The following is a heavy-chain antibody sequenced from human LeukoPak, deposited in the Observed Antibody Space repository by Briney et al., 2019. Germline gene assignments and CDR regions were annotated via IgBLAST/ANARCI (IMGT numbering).Heavy chain of an antibody. CDR3: ASWVTPSRYYYGSGNGNYYFDY. Sequence: PGGSLRLSCAASGFTFSSYWMSWVRQAPGKGLEWVANIKQEGSEKYYVDSVKGRFTISRDNAKNSLYLQLNSLRAEDTAVYYCASWVTPSRYYYGSGNGNYYFDYWGQGTLVTVSS. J-gene: IGHJ4*02. CDR2: IKQEGSEK. CDR1: GFTFSSYW. D-gene: IGHD3-10*01. V-gene: IGHV3-7*01.